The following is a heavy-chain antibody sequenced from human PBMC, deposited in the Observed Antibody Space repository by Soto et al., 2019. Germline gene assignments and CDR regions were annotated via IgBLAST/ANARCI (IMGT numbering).Heavy chain of an antibody. CDR3: ARLQYNFDY. D-gene: IGHD1-1*01. CDR1: GGSISSYY. J-gene: IGHJ4*02. Sequence: SETLSLTCTVSGGSISSYYWSWIRQPPGKGLEWIGYIYYSGSTNYNPSLKSRVTISVGTSKNQFSLKLSSVTAADTAVYYCARLQYNFDYWGQGTLVTVSS. CDR2: IYYSGST. V-gene: IGHV4-59*08.